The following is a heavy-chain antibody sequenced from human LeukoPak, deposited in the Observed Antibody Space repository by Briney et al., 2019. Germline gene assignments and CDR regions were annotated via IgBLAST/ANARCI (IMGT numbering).Heavy chain of an antibody. CDR2: ISWNGGST. D-gene: IGHD6-19*01. Sequence: GGSLRLSCAASGFTFDDYGMSWVRQAPGKGLEWVSGISWNGGSTGYADSVEGRFTISRDNAKNSLYLQMNSLRAEDTALYYCARDGIAVAGVYYFDYWGQGTLVTVSS. V-gene: IGHV3-20*04. J-gene: IGHJ4*02. CDR3: ARDGIAVAGVYYFDY. CDR1: GFTFDDYG.